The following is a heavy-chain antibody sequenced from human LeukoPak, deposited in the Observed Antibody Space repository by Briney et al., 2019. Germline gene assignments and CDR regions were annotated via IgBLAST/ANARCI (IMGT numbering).Heavy chain of an antibody. D-gene: IGHD3-3*01. V-gene: IGHV4-30-2*03. CDR1: GGSISSGGYS. Sequence: SETLSLTCAVSGGSISSGGYSWSWIRQPPGKGLEWIGYIYHSGSTYYNPSLKSRVTISVDTSKNQFSLKLSSVTAADTAVYYCARRVAIFGVVIIDYLDYWGQGTLVTVSS. CDR2: IYHSGST. CDR3: ARRVAIFGVVIIDYLDY. J-gene: IGHJ4*02.